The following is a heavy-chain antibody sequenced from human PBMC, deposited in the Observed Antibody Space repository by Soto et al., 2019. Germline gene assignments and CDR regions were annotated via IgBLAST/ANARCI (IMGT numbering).Heavy chain of an antibody. CDR2: IYYSGST. D-gene: IGHD2-8*01. J-gene: IGHJ4*02. V-gene: IGHV4-59*01. CDR1: GGSISSYY. CDR3: AALGVHFDH. Sequence: SETLSLTCTVSGGSISSYYWSWIRQPPGKGLEWIGYIYYSGSTNYNPSLKSRVTISVGKSKNQFSLKLSSVTAADTAVYYCAALGVHFDHWGQGTLVTLSS.